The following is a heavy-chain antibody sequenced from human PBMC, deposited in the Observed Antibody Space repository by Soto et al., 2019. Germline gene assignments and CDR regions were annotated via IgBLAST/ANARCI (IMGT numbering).Heavy chain of an antibody. D-gene: IGHD3-10*01. CDR1: GGSIRSGGYY. CDR3: ARDQAAFGELLLSGDAFDI. Sequence: SETLSLTCTVSGGSIRSGGYYWSWIQQHPGKGLEWIGYIYYSGSTYYNPSLKSRVAISVDTSKNQFSLKLSSVTAADTAVYYCARDQAAFGELLLSGDAFDIWGQGTMVTVSS. V-gene: IGHV4-31*03. J-gene: IGHJ3*02. CDR2: IYYSGST.